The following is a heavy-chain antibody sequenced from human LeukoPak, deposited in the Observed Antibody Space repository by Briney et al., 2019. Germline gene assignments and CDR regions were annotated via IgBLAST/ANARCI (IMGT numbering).Heavy chain of an antibody. CDR3: ARGEGHSSGFFDY. J-gene: IGHJ4*02. Sequence: GGSLRLSCAASGFTFSSYSMNWVRQAPGKGLEWVSSISSSSSYIYYADSVKGRFTISRDNAKNSLYLQMNSLRAEDTAVYCCARGEGHSSGFFDYWGQGTLVTVSS. V-gene: IGHV3-21*01. CDR2: ISSSSSYI. D-gene: IGHD3-22*01. CDR1: GFTFSSYS.